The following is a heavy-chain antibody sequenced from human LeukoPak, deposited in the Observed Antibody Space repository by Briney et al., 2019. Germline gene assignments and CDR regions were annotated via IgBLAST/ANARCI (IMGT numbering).Heavy chain of an antibody. V-gene: IGHV4-34*01. CDR1: GRSFSGYY. CDR3: ARLVRGGTTSYYYYMDV. CDR2: INHSGST. Sequence: SETLSLTCAVYGRSFSGYYWSWIRQPPGKGLEWIGEINHSGSTNYNPSLKSRVTISVDTSKNQFSLKLSSVTAADTAVYYCARLVRGGTTSYYYYMDVWGKGTTVTVSS. D-gene: IGHD1-7*01. J-gene: IGHJ6*03.